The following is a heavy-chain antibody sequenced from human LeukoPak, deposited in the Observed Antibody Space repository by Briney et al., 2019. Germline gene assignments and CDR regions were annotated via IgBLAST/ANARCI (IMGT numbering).Heavy chain of an antibody. Sequence: PGGSLRLSCAASGLTFSSYSMNWGRQAPGKGLEWVSSISSSSSYIYYADSVKGRFTISRDNAKNSLYLQMNILRAEDTAVYYCARYLYASGSYDYWGPGTLVTVSS. J-gene: IGHJ4*02. V-gene: IGHV3-21*03. CDR3: ARYLYASGSYDY. CDR1: GLTFSSYS. CDR2: ISSSSSYI. D-gene: IGHD3-10*01.